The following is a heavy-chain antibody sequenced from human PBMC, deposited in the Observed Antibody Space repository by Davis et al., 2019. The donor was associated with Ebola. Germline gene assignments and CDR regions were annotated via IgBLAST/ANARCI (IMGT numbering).Heavy chain of an antibody. CDR2: IDPSDSYT. V-gene: IGHV5-10-1*01. Sequence: KVSCKGSGYSFTSYWISWVRQMPGKGLEWMGRIDPSDSYTNYSPSFQGHVTIPADKSISTAYLQWSSLKASDTAMYYCARHPGSTWGGVNWFDPWGQGTLVTVSS. CDR3: ARHPGSTWGGVNWFDP. J-gene: IGHJ5*02. D-gene: IGHD3-10*01. CDR1: GYSFTSYW.